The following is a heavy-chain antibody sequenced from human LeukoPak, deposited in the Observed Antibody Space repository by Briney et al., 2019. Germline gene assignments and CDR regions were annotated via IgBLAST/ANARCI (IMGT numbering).Heavy chain of an antibody. D-gene: IGHD6-6*01. Sequence: GRSLRLSCQGSGFIFGNSPMTWIRQAPGKGLEWVSSISSSSSYIYYADSVKGRFTISRDNAKNSLYLQMNSLRAEDTAVYYCARGRQLAGPAPWGQGTLVTVSS. V-gene: IGHV3-21*01. CDR2: ISSSSSYI. CDR3: ARGRQLAGPAP. J-gene: IGHJ5*02. CDR1: GFIFGNSP.